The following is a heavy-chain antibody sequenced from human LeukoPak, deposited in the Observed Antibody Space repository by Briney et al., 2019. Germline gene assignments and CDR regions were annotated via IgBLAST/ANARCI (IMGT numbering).Heavy chain of an antibody. D-gene: IGHD3-22*01. CDR2: ISSSGSTI. CDR1: GFTFSDYY. V-gene: IGHV3-11*04. CDR3: AKDYYDSSGYYLDY. J-gene: IGHJ4*02. Sequence: GGSLRLSCAASGFTFSDYYMSWIRQAPGKGLEWASYISSSGSTIYYADSVKGRFTISRDNAKNSLYLQMNSLRAEDTAVYYCAKDYYDSSGYYLDYWGQGTLVTVSS.